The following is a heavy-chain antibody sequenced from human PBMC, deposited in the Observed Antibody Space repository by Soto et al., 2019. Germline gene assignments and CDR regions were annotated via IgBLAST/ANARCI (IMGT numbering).Heavy chain of an antibody. D-gene: IGHD4-17*01. CDR1: GFTFSSYG. V-gene: IGHV3-33*01. Sequence: QVQLVESGGGVVQPGRSLRLSCAASGFTFSSYGMHWVRQAPGKGLEWVAVIWYDGSNKYYADSVKGRFTISRDNSKNTLYLQMNSLRAEDTAVYYCARDAADGDYVGDYWGQGTLVTVSS. CDR3: ARDAADGDYVGDY. J-gene: IGHJ4*02. CDR2: IWYDGSNK.